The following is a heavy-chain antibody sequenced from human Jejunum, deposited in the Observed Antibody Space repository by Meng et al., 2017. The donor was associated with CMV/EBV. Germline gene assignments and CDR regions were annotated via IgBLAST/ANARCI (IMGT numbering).Heavy chain of an antibody. Sequence: AAAGITFSSNDRHWVRQATGKGLEWVPTIGVAGATYYVGSVKGRYTISRETAKNSLYLQMNSLRAGDTAVYYCSRVHPYYFGMDVWGQGTTVTVSS. J-gene: IGHJ6*02. CDR3: SRVHPYYFGMDV. V-gene: IGHV3-13*01. CDR2: IGVAGAT. CDR1: GITFSSND.